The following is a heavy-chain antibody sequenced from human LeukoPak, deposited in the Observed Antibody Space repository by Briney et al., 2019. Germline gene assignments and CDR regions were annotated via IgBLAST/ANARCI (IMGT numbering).Heavy chain of an antibody. CDR1: GGTFSSYA. D-gene: IGHD6-13*01. CDR3: ARDMAAAGHYYYYGMDV. CDR2: IIPILGIA. Sequence: ASVKVSCKASGGTFSSYAISWVRQAPGQGFEWMGRIIPILGIANYAQKFQGRVTITADKSTSTAYMELSSLRSEDTAVYYCARDMAAAGHYYYYGMDVWGQGTTVTVSS. V-gene: IGHV1-69*04. J-gene: IGHJ6*02.